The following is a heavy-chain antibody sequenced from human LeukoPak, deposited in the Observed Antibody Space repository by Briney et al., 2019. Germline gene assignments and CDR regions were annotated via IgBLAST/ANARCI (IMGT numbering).Heavy chain of an antibody. CDR1: GFTFSSYG. CDR3: ASPRGGAFSYFDY. Sequence: PGRSLRLSCAASGFTFSSYGMHWVRQAPGKGLEWVAVISYDGSNKYYADSVKGRFTISRDNSKNTLYLQMNSLRAEDTAVYYCASPRGGAFSYFDYWGQGTLVTVSS. V-gene: IGHV3-30*03. CDR2: ISYDGSNK. J-gene: IGHJ4*02. D-gene: IGHD3-16*01.